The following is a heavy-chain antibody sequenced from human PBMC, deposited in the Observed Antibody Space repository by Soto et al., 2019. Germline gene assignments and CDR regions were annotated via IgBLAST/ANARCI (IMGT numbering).Heavy chain of an antibody. D-gene: IGHD2-8*02. Sequence: QVQLQESGPGLVKPSETLSLTCTVSGASVSSGSYYWTWIRQPPGKGLEWIGYIYSSGYTNYNPSLKSRVTMSVDSSKNQFSLKLNSVTAADTAMYYCARALFDSTDFDWGPGTLVTVSS. CDR3: ARALFDSTDFD. J-gene: IGHJ4*01. CDR1: GASVSSGSYY. CDR2: IYSSGYT. V-gene: IGHV4-61*01.